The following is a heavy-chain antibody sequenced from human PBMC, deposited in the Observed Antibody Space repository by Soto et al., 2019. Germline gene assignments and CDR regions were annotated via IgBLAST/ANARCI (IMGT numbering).Heavy chain of an antibody. V-gene: IGHV3-33*01. CDR2: IWYDGSNK. Sequence: QVQLVESGGGVVQPGRSLRLSCAASGFTFSSYGMHWVRQAPGKGLEWVAVIWYDGSNKYYADSVKGRFTISRDNSKNTLYLQMNSLRAEDTAVYYCARDLFNKANDYWGQGTLVTVSS. D-gene: IGHD2-21*01. J-gene: IGHJ4*02. CDR3: ARDLFNKANDY. CDR1: GFTFSSYG.